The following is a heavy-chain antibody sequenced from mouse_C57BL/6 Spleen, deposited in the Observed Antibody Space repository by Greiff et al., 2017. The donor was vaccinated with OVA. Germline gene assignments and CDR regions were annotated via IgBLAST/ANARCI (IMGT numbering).Heavy chain of an antibody. CDR1: GFTFSDYC. Sequence: EVQVVESGGGLVKPGGSLKLSCAASGFTFSDYCMHWVRQAPEKGLEWVAYISSGSSTIYYADTVKGRFTISRDNAKNTLFLQMTSLRSEDTAMYYCARRYYGSSYGYFDDWGQGTTLTVSS. D-gene: IGHD1-1*01. CDR2: ISSGSSTI. V-gene: IGHV5-17*01. CDR3: ARRYYGSSYGYFDD. J-gene: IGHJ2*01.